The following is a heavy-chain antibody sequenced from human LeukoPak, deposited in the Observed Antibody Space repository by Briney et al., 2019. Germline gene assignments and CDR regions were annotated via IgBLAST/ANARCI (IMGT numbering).Heavy chain of an antibody. CDR2: ISYDGSNK. V-gene: IGHV3-30*03. D-gene: IGHD3-3*01. J-gene: IGHJ6*03. CDR3: AGNGLLRFLEWLRSEDYYMDV. CDR1: GFTFSSYG. Sequence: GGSLRLSCAASGFTFSSYGMHWVRQAPGKGLEWVAVISYDGSNKYYADSVKGRFTISRDNSKNTLYLQMNSLRAEDTAVYYCAGNGLLRFLEWLRSEDYYMDVWGKGTTVTVSS.